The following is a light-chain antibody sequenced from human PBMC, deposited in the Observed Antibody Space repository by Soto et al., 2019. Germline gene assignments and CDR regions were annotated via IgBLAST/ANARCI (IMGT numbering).Light chain of an antibody. J-gene: IGKJ1*01. CDR1: QNINSW. CDR3: QQYNVYSWT. Sequence: DIHMTQSPSTLSASVGDRVTITCRASQNINSWLAWYQQKPGKAPKLLIYEASSLEKGVPARFGGSGSGTEFTLTISSLQPDDCATYYCQQYNVYSWTFGQGTKVDIK. CDR2: EAS. V-gene: IGKV1-5*03.